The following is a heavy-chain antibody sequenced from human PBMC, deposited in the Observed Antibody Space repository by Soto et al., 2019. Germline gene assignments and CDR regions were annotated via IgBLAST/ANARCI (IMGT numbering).Heavy chain of an antibody. CDR1: GYTFTSYG. D-gene: IGHD6-6*01. CDR2: ISAYNGNT. J-gene: IGHJ3*02. CDR3: ARAVYSSSSEAFDI. V-gene: IGHV1-18*01. Sequence: ASVKVSCKASGYTFTSYGISWVRQAPGQGLEWMGWISAYNGNTNYAQKLQGRVTMTTDTSTSTAYMELRSLRSDDTAVYYCARAVYSSSSEAFDIWGQGTMVTVSS.